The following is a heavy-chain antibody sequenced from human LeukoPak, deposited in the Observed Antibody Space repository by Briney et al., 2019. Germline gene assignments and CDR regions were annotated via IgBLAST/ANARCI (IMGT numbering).Heavy chain of an antibody. V-gene: IGHV4-39*07. CDR2: IYYSGST. CDR1: GGSISSSSYY. J-gene: IGHJ6*03. Sequence: SETLSLTCTVSGGSISSSSYYWGWIRQPPGKGLEWIGSIYYSGSTYYNPSLKSRVTISVDTSKNQFSLKLSSVTAADTAVYYCARVWGPSYYYYMDVWGKGPRSPSP. D-gene: IGHD7-27*01. CDR3: ARVWGPSYYYYMDV.